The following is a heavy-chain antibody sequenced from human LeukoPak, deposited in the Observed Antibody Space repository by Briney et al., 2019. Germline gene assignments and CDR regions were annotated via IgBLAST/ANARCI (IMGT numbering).Heavy chain of an antibody. CDR1: GGSISSYY. V-gene: IGHV4-59*01. CDR3: ASFYDILTGIDY. J-gene: IGHJ4*02. CDR2: IYCSGST. Sequence: SETLSLTCTVSGGSISSYYWSWIRQPPGKGLEWIGYIYCSGSTNYNPSLKSRVTISVDTSKNQFSLKLSSVTAADTAVYYCASFYDILTGIDYWGQGTLVTVSS. D-gene: IGHD3-9*01.